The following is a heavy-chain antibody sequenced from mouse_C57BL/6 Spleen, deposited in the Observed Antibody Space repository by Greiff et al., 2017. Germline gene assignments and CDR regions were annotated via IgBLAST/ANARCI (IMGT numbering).Heavy chain of an antibody. V-gene: IGHV1-20*01. D-gene: IGHD1-1*01. J-gene: IGHJ3*01. CDR1: GYSFTGYF. CDR3: ARAYGSSYFAWFAY. CDR2: INPYNGDT. Sequence: VQLKESGPELVKPGDSVKISCKASGYSFTGYFMNWVMQSHEKSLEWIGRINPYNGDTFYNQKFKGKATLTVDKSSSTAHMELRSLTSEDSAVYNCARAYGSSYFAWFAYWGQGTLVTVSA.